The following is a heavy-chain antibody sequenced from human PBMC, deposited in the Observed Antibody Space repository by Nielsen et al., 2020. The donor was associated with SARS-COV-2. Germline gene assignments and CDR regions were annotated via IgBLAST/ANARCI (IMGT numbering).Heavy chain of an antibody. CDR3: AKAPAADYGMDV. J-gene: IGHJ6*02. Sequence: SLKISCAASGFTFDDYAMHWVRQAPGKGLEWVSGISWNSGSIGYADSVKGRFTLSRDNAKNSLYLQMNSLRAEDTALYYCAKAPAADYGMDVWGQGTTVTVSS. V-gene: IGHV3-9*01. CDR1: GFTFDDYA. CDR2: ISWNSGSI. D-gene: IGHD6-13*01.